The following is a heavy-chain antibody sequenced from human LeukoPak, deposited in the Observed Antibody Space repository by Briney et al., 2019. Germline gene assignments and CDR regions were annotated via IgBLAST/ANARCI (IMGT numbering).Heavy chain of an antibody. CDR1: GYTFTSYG. D-gene: IGHD6-6*01. CDR3: ARDRSSSSQDAFDI. J-gene: IGHJ3*02. CDR2: ISAYNGNI. Sequence: ASVKVSCKASGYTFTSYGISWVRQAPGQGLEWMGWISAYNGNINYAQKLQGRVTMTTDTSTSTAYMELRSLRSDDTAVYYCARDRSSSSQDAFDIWGQGTMVTVSS. V-gene: IGHV1-18*01.